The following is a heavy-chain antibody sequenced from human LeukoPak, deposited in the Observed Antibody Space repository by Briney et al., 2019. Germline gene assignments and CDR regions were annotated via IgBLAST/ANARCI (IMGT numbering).Heavy chain of an antibody. V-gene: IGHV3-23*01. D-gene: IGHD6-25*01. J-gene: IGHJ4*02. CDR3: ARGVSGWPYYLDF. Sequence: GGSLRLSCAASGFTFDSCTMVWVRQAPGSGLEWVSAITGSGGDSYHADSVKGRFTVSRDNSKNTLFLQINSLRVEDTALYYCARGVSGWPYYLDFWGQGTLVTVSS. CDR2: ITGSGGDS. CDR1: GFTFDSCT.